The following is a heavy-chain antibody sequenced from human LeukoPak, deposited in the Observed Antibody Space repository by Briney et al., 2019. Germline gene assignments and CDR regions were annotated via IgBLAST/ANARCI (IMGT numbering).Heavy chain of an antibody. Sequence: GGSLRLSCAASGFTFSTYWMYWVRQAPGKGLVWVSGIKSDGSSASYADSVKGRFTISRDNAKNTLYLQMNSLGAEDTAVYYCARGRELLNPFDYWGQGTLVTVSS. J-gene: IGHJ4*02. V-gene: IGHV3-74*01. CDR2: IKSDGSSA. CDR3: ARGRELLNPFDY. D-gene: IGHD1-7*01. CDR1: GFTFSTYW.